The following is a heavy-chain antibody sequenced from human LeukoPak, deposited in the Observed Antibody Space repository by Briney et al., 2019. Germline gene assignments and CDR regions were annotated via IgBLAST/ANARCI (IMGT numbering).Heavy chain of an antibody. CDR2: IYSGGST. Sequence: PGGSLRLSCAASGFTVSSNYMSWVRQAPGKGLEWVSVIYSGGSTYYADSVKGRFTISRDNSKNTLYLQMNSLRAEDTAVYYCARQTPLSRIVVVPAAVDAFDIWGQGTMVTVSS. CDR1: GFTVSSNY. D-gene: IGHD2-2*01. V-gene: IGHV3-53*01. CDR3: ARQTPLSRIVVVPAAVDAFDI. J-gene: IGHJ3*02.